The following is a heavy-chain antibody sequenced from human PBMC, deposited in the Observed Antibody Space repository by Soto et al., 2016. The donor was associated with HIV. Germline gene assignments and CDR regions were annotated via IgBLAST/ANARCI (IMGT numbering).Heavy chain of an antibody. J-gene: IGHJ6*02. Sequence: QVQLVQSGAEVKKPGASVKVSCKASGNTFTSYYMHWVRQAPGQGLEWMGIINPSGGSTNYAQNFQGRVTMTRDTSTSTLYMELSSLRSEDTAVYYCARGPLYSSGWAGYGLDVWGQGTTVTVSS. CDR3: ARGPLYSSGWAGYGLDV. CDR2: INPSGGST. D-gene: IGHD6-19*01. CDR1: GNTFTSYY. V-gene: IGHV1-46*03.